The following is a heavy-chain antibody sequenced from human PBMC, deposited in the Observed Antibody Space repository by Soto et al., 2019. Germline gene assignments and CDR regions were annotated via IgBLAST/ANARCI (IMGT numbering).Heavy chain of an antibody. CDR2: IIPIFGTA. J-gene: IGHJ4*02. CDR1: GGTFSSYA. D-gene: IGHD3-9*01. CDR3: ARSWGVVLTGYSLFDY. Sequence: GASVKVSCKASGGTFSSYAISWVRQAPGQGLEWMGGIIPIFGTANYAQKLEGRVTITSDESTSTAYMELSSLRSEDTAVYYWARSWGVVLTGYSLFDYWGQGTLVTVSS. V-gene: IGHV1-69*13.